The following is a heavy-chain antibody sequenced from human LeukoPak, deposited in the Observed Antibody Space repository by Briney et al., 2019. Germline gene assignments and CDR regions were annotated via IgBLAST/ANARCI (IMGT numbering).Heavy chain of an antibody. V-gene: IGHV4-38-2*02. CDR1: GYSISSGYY. Sequence: KASETLSLTCTVSGYSISSGYYWGWIRQPPGKGLEWIGSIYHSGSTCYNPSLRSRVTISVDTSKNQFSLKLSSVTAADTAVYYCARDLPVADAMIRGVTRGADYWGQGTLVTVSS. CDR2: IYHSGST. CDR3: ARDLPVADAMIRGVTRGADY. J-gene: IGHJ4*02. D-gene: IGHD3-10*01.